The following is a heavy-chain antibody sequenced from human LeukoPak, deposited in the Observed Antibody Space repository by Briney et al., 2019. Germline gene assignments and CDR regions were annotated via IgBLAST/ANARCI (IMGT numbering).Heavy chain of an antibody. J-gene: IGHJ3*02. Sequence: ASVKVSCKASGYTFTAYHIHWVRQAPGQGLEWMGWINPNSGGTKYAQKFQGRVTMTRDTSINTANLELSRLRSDDTAIYYCARASSLLVITTFADAFDIWGQGTMVTVSP. V-gene: IGHV1-2*02. D-gene: IGHD3-10*02. CDR3: ARASSLLVITTFADAFDI. CDR2: INPNSGGT. CDR1: GYTFTAYH.